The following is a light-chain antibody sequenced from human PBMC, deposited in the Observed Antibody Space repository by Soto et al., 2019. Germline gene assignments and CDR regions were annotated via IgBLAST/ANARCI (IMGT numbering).Light chain of an antibody. CDR1: QSISIS. CDR3: QQSYSTPPLYT. CDR2: AAS. V-gene: IGKV1-39*01. J-gene: IGKJ2*01. Sequence: DIQMTQSPSSLSASVGDRVTITCRASQSISISLNWYQQKPGKAPKLLIYAASSLQSGVPSRFSGSGSGTDFTLTISSLQPEDFATYYCQQSYSTPPLYTFGQGTKLEIK.